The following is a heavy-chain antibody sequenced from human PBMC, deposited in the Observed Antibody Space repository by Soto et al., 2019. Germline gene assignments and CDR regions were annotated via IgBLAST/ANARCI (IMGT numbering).Heavy chain of an antibody. J-gene: IGHJ6*02. CDR3: ARDRNTLYGMDV. D-gene: IGHD2-2*02. CDR1: GFTVSSNY. Sequence: PGGSLRLSCAASGFTVSSNYMSWVRQAPGKGLEWVSVIYSGDSTYYGDSVKGRFTISRDNSKNTLYLQMNSLRAEDTAVYYCARDRNTLYGMDVWGQGTTVTVSS. CDR2: IYSGDST. V-gene: IGHV3-66*01.